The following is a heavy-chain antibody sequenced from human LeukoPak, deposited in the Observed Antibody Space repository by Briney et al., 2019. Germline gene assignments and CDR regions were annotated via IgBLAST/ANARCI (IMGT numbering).Heavy chain of an antibody. CDR1: GYSFTNCW. D-gene: IGHD3-10*01. CDR3: ATKFYGSGSYLRY. J-gene: IGHJ4*02. Sequence: GESLKISCKGSGYSFTNCWIGWVRQMPGKGLEWMGIIYPGDSDTRYSPSFQGQVTISADKSISTANLQWSSLKASDTAMYYCATKFYGSGSYLRYWGQGTLVTVSS. V-gene: IGHV5-51*01. CDR2: IYPGDSDT.